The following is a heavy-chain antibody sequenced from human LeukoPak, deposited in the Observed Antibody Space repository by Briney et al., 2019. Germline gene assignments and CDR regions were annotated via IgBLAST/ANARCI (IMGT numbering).Heavy chain of an antibody. V-gene: IGHV5-51*01. CDR1: GYTFTSHW. Sequence: GESLKISCQGFGYTFTSHWIAWVRQRPGKGLEWMGSIFPFDSDVRRSPSLQGQVIMSVDKSTRTAFLQWSSLEASDSAMYYCARAGYSNRWDGVDYWGQGTLVTVSS. CDR2: IFPFDSDV. J-gene: IGHJ4*02. D-gene: IGHD2/OR15-2a*01. CDR3: ARAGYSNRWDGVDY.